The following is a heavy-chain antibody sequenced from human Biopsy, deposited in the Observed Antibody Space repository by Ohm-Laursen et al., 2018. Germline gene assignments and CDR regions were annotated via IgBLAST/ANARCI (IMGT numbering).Heavy chain of an antibody. V-gene: IGHV4-38-2*01. CDR1: GYSISSGYY. CDR3: ARGQALKSFDY. Sequence: SDTLSLTCVVSGYSISSGYYWGWIRQPPGKGLEWIGSIYHSGSTYYNPSLKSRVTISVVTSKNQFSLRLSSVTAADTAGYYCARGQALKSFDYWGQGTLVTVSS. CDR2: IYHSGST. J-gene: IGHJ4*02.